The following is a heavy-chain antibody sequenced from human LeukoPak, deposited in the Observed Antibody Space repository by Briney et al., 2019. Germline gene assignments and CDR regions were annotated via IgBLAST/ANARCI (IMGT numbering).Heavy chain of an antibody. CDR2: ISGSGGST. V-gene: IGHV3-23*01. Sequence: GGSLRLSCAASGFTFSSYAMSWVRQAPGKGLEWVSAISGSGGSTYYADSVKGRFTISRDNSKNTLYLQMNSLRAEDTAVYYCAKGSGYYDSSGSTLYYFDYWGQGTLVTVSS. J-gene: IGHJ4*02. CDR3: AKGSGYYDSSGSTLYYFDY. D-gene: IGHD3-22*01. CDR1: GFTFSSYA.